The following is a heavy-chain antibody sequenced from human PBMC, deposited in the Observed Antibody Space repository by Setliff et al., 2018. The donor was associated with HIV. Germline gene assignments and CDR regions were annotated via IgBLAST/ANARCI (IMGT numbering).Heavy chain of an antibody. CDR2: IYYSGAT. V-gene: IGHV4-39*07. CDR1: GGSMSSSSYY. Sequence: SETLSLTCTVSGGSMSSSSYYWGWIRQTPDKGLEWIGIIYYSGATYYNPSLKSRVTISVDMSKNQFSLKLSSVTAADTAVYYCARLRPSVADRSYFDHWGQGTLVTVSS. D-gene: IGHD6-19*01. CDR3: ARLRPSVADRSYFDH. J-gene: IGHJ4*02.